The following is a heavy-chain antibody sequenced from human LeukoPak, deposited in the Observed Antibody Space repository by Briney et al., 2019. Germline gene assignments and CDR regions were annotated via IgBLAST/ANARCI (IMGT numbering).Heavy chain of an antibody. J-gene: IGHJ4*02. CDR1: EFTFSAYG. CDR3: AREGIAVAGIDY. V-gene: IGHV3-30*03. CDR2: ISYDGSDK. Sequence: GGSLRLSCAASEFTFSAYGMHWVRQAPGKGLGWVAVISYDGSDKYYADSVKGRFTISRDNSNNTLYLQMNSLRTEDTAVYYCAREGIAVAGIDYWGQGTLVAVSS. D-gene: IGHD6-19*01.